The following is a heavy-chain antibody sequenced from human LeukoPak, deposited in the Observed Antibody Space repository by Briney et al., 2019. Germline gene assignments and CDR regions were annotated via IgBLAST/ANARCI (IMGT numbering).Heavy chain of an antibody. J-gene: IGHJ6*02. CDR3: ARASGDCSRTNCHRPLYYYYGLDV. Sequence: SEALSLTCAVSGGSISSGGYSWSWIRQPPGKGLEWIGYIYHSGNTYYNPSLKSRVTISVDTSKSQFSLKLSSVTAADTAVYYCARASGDCSRTNCHRPLYYYYGLDVWGQGTTVAVSS. D-gene: IGHD2-2*01. V-gene: IGHV4-30-2*01. CDR2: IYHSGNT. CDR1: GGSISSGGYS.